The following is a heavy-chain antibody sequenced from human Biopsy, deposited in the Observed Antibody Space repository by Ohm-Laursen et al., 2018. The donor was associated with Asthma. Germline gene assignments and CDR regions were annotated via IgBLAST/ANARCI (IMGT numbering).Heavy chain of an antibody. CDR1: GYTFIHFA. CDR2: INAGDGNT. V-gene: IGHV1-3*01. Sequence: ASVKVSCKPSGYTFIHFAIHWVRQAPGQRLEWMGWINAGDGNTKYSQNFQGRVTITRDTSASTAYMDLRSLRSEDTAMYYCARTYYDFLTGQVNDAFATWGQGTMVTVSS. CDR3: ARTYYDFLTGQVNDAFAT. D-gene: IGHD3-9*01. J-gene: IGHJ3*02.